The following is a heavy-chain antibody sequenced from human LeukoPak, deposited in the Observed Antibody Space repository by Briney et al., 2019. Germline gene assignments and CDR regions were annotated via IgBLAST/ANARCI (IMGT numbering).Heavy chain of an antibody. CDR2: ISGDGGST. Sequence: GGSLRLSCAASGFTFDDYAMHWVRQAPGKGLEWVSLISGDGGSTYYADSVKGRFTISRDNSKTSLYLQMNSLRTEDTALYYCAKTFRSGSYLDAFDIWGQGTMVTVSS. J-gene: IGHJ3*02. CDR3: AKTFRSGSYLDAFDI. D-gene: IGHD1-26*01. CDR1: GFTFDDYA. V-gene: IGHV3-43*02.